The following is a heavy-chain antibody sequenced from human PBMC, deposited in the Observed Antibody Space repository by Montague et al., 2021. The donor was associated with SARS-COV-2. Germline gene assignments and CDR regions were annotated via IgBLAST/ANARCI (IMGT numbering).Heavy chain of an antibody. CDR3: ARGMHYYDSSGYYFDY. D-gene: IGHD3-22*01. V-gene: IGHV4-59*01. Sequence: SETLSLTCTASGGSISSYYWSWIRQPPGKGLEWIGYIYYSGSTNXNPSLKSRVTISVDTSKNQFSLKLSSVTAADTAVYYCARGMHYYDSSGYYFDYWGQGTLVTVSS. CDR1: GGSISSYY. CDR2: IYYSGST. J-gene: IGHJ4*02.